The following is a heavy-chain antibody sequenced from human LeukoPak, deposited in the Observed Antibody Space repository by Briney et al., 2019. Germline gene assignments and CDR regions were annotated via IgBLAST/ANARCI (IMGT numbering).Heavy chain of an antibody. D-gene: IGHD4-17*01. Sequence: SETLSLTCTISGDSTNTYFWSWIRQPPGKGLEWIGYIYYTGTTNYNPSLKSRVTISVDTSKNQFSLKVSSVTAADTGVYYCTSKSTDHGELRFDYWGQGTLVTVSS. V-gene: IGHV4-59*01. CDR2: IYYTGTT. CDR1: GDSTNTYF. CDR3: TSKSTDHGELRFDY. J-gene: IGHJ4*02.